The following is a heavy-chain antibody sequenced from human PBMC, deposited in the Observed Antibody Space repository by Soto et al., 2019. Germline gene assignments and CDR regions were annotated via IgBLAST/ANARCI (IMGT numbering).Heavy chain of an antibody. J-gene: IGHJ6*03. CDR2: IYYSGST. CDR1: GGSISSYY. Sequence: SETLSLICTVSGGSISSYYWSWIRQPPGKGLEWIGYIYYSGSTNYNPSLKSRVTISVDTSKNQFSLKLSSVTAADTAVYYCARVASGWYVDYYYYYMDVWGKGTTVTVSS. D-gene: IGHD6-19*01. V-gene: IGHV4-59*01. CDR3: ARVASGWYVDYYYYYMDV.